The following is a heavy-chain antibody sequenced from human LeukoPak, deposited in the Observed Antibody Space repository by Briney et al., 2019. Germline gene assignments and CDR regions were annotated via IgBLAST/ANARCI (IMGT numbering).Heavy chain of an antibody. CDR1: GFTFSTAW. V-gene: IGHV3-15*01. Sequence: GGSLRLSCAASGFTFSTAWMSWVRQAPGKGLEWVGRIKSKTDGGTTDYAAPVKGRFTISRDDSKNTLYLQMNSLKTEDTAVYYCTTEGYYGSGSFYHWGQGTLVTVSS. D-gene: IGHD3-10*01. CDR3: TTEGYYGSGSFYH. CDR2: IKSKTDGGTT. J-gene: IGHJ4*02.